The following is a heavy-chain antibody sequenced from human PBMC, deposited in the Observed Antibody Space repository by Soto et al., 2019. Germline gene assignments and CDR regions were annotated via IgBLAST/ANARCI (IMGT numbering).Heavy chain of an antibody. CDR1: GFSFSSYA. V-gene: IGHV3-30-3*01. CDR2: ISYDGSNK. D-gene: IGHD2-15*01. Sequence: QVQLVESGGGVVQPGRSLRLSCAASGFSFSSYAMHWVRQAPGKGLEWVAVISYDGSNKYYADSVKGRFTISRDNSKNTLYLQMNSLRAEDTAVYYCASNFGMFHLLLWDAFDIWGQGTMVNVST. J-gene: IGHJ3*02. CDR3: ASNFGMFHLLLWDAFDI.